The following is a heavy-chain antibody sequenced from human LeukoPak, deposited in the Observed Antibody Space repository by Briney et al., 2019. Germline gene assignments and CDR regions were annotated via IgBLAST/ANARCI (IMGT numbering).Heavy chain of an antibody. CDR1: NGSIGSYY. CDR2: IFHSGST. V-gene: IGHV4-59*08. J-gene: IGHJ4*02. CDR3: ARRRIYYHFDY. Sequence: NPSETLSLTCTVSNGSIGSYYWTWIRQPPGKGLEWIGSIFHSGSTKYNPSLKSRVTIAVDTSKNQFSLKLTSITAADTAVYYCARRRIYYHFDYWGQGALVTVSS. D-gene: IGHD3-22*01.